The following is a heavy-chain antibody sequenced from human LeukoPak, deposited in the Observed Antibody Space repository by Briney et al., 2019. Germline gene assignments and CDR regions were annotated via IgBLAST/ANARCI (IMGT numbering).Heavy chain of an antibody. J-gene: IGHJ4*02. CDR3: ARARYCSGGSCYNDY. Sequence: SETLSLTCAVYGGSFGGYYWSWIRQPPGKGLEWIGEINHSGSTNYNPSLKSRVTISVDTSKNQFSLKLSSVTAADTAVYYCARARYCSGGSCYNDYWGQGTLVTVSS. CDR1: GGSFGGYY. D-gene: IGHD2-15*01. V-gene: IGHV4-34*01. CDR2: INHSGST.